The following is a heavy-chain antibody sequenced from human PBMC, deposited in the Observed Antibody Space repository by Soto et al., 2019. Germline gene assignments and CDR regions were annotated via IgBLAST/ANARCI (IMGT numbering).Heavy chain of an antibody. CDR1: GYSLTSYW. CDR3: ARHGSGGSYYYYGMDV. Sequence: GESLKISCKGSGYSLTSYWIGWVRQMPGKGLEGMGIIYPGDSDTRYSPSFQGQVTISADKSISTAYLQWSSLKASDTDMYYCARHGSGGSYYYYGMDVWGQGTTVTVSS. V-gene: IGHV5-51*01. J-gene: IGHJ6*02. D-gene: IGHD3-10*01. CDR2: IYPGDSDT.